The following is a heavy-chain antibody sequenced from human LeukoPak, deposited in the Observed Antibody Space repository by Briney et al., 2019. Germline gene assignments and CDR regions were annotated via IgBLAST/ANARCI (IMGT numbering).Heavy chain of an antibody. J-gene: IGHJ4*02. CDR3: AKSSTTYSYGWGYFDY. CDR1: GFTFSSYA. CDR2: ISSNGGSA. D-gene: IGHD5-18*01. Sequence: AGGSLRLSCAASGFTFSSYAMHWVRQAPGKGLEYVSAISSNGGSAYYANSVKGRFTISRDNSKNTLYLQMGSLRAEDMAVYYCAKSSTTYSYGWGYFDYWGQGTLVTVSS. V-gene: IGHV3-64*01.